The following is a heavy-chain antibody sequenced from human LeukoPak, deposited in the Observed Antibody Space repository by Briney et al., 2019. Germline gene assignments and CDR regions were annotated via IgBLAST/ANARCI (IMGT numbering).Heavy chain of an antibody. CDR2: ISYDGSNK. V-gene: IGHV3-30*04. J-gene: IGHJ4*02. Sequence: GGSLRLSCAASGFTFSSYAMHWVRQAPGKGLEWVAVISYDGSNKYYADSVKGRFTISRDNSKNTLYLQMNSPRAEDTAVYYCARGATYYYGSGSSQFDYWGQGTLVTVSS. CDR3: ARGATYYYGSGSSQFDY. CDR1: GFTFSSYA. D-gene: IGHD3-10*01.